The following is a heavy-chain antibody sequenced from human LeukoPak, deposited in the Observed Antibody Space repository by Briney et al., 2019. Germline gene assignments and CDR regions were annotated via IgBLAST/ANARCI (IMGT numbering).Heavy chain of an antibody. D-gene: IGHD4-17*01. J-gene: IGHJ5*02. CDR3: ARDGVKTVTGRWGWFDP. Sequence: SETLSLTCTVSGDSITTYYWSWIRQPPGQGLEWIGPIYYSGSTNYNPSLKSRVTISVDTSKNQFSLKLTSVTAADTAVYYCARDGVKTVTGRWGWFDPWGQGALVTVSS. V-gene: IGHV4-59*01. CDR2: IYYSGST. CDR1: GDSITTYY.